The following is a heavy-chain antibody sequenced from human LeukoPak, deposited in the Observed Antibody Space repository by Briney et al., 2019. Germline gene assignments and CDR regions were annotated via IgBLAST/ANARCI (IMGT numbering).Heavy chain of an antibody. Sequence: ASVKVSCKASGYTFTSYDINWVRQATGQGLEWMGWMNPNSGNTGYAQKFQGRVTITRNTSISTAYMELSSLRSEDTAVYYCARGSNSGYDYYYYYMDVWGKGTTVTISS. V-gene: IGHV1-8*03. CDR3: ARGSNSGYDYYYYYMDV. CDR2: MNPNSGNT. J-gene: IGHJ6*03. D-gene: IGHD5-12*01. CDR1: GYTFTSYD.